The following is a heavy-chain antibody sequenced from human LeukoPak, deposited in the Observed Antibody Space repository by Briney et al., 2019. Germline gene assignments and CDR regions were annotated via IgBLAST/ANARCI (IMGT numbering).Heavy chain of an antibody. CDR3: ARGKIWSPVYLSH. CDR1: GGSISSYY. Sequence: SETLSLTCIVSGGSISSYYWSWIRQPPGEGLEWIGNIYSSGTTNYNPSLKSRVTISMDTSKNQFSLKLGSVTAADTAVYYCARGKIWSPVYLSHWGQGTLVTVSS. V-gene: IGHV4-59*13. J-gene: IGHJ4*02. CDR2: IYSSGTT. D-gene: IGHD3-10*01.